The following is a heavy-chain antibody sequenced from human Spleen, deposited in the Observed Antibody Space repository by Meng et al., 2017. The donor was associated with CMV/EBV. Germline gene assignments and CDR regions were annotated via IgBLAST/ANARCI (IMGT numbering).Heavy chain of an antibody. CDR2: FTGSGGRP. CDR1: GFTFSGYA. Sequence: GGSLRLSCAASGFTFSGYAMSWVRQAPGKGLEWVSAFTGSGGRPYYADAVKGRFTISRDNSKNTLYLQMNSLRADDTAVYFCAKGLGYPDLNTPFDIWGQGTMVTVSS. J-gene: IGHJ3*02. D-gene: IGHD3-22*01. CDR3: AKGLGYPDLNTPFDI. V-gene: IGHV3-23*01.